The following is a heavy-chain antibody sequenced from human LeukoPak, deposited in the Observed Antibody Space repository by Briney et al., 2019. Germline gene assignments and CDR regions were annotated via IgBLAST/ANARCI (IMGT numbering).Heavy chain of an antibody. Sequence: GGSLRLSCAASGFTFSSYGMHWVRQAPGKGLEWVALIRYDGSSKYYADSVKGRFTISRDNSKNTLYLQMNSLRAEDTAVYYCAKDYYDFWSGYYLDAFDIWGQGTMVTVSS. V-gene: IGHV3-30*02. CDR2: IRYDGSSK. CDR3: AKDYYDFWSGYYLDAFDI. CDR1: GFTFSSYG. D-gene: IGHD3-3*01. J-gene: IGHJ3*02.